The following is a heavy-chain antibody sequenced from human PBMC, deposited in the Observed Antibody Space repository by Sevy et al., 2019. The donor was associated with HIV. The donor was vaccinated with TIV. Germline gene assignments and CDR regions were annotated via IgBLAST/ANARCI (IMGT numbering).Heavy chain of an antibody. Sequence: SETLSLTCTVSGGSISSGGYYWSWIRQPAGEGLEWIGRIYPSGSTNYRPSLKCRVTMSVDTSKNQFSLELSYVTAADTAVYYCARVRTVAGVNGVGWFDPWGQGTLVTVSS. CDR3: ARVRTVAGVNGVGWFDP. CDR2: IYPSGST. J-gene: IGHJ5*02. V-gene: IGHV4-61*02. CDR1: GGSISSGGYY. D-gene: IGHD2-8*01.